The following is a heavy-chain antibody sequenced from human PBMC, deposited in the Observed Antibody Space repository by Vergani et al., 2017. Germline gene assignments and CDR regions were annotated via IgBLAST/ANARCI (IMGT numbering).Heavy chain of an antibody. V-gene: IGHV3-33*01. CDR1: GFTFNQYG. J-gene: IGHJ5*02. CDR2: TWYDGNNK. D-gene: IGHD1-14*01. CDR3: ARNLRLLYNRFDP. Sequence: QVQLVESGGGVVQPGRSLRLSCAASGFTFNQYGMHWVRQAPGKGLEWVAVTWYDGNNKQYADSVKGRFTISRDNSKSKMYLQMNRLRDEDTGVYYCARNLRLLYNRFDPWGQGTLVTVSS.